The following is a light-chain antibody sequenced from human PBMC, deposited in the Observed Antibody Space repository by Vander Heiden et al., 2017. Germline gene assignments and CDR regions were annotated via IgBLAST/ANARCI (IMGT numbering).Light chain of an antibody. CDR1: SSDVGGYNY. CDR3: SSYTSSSTPCV. J-gene: IGLJ1*01. CDR2: EVS. V-gene: IGLV2-14*01. Sequence: QSALTQPASVSGSPGQSITISCPGTSSDVGGYNYVSWYQQHPGKAPKLMIYEVSNRPSGVSNRFSGSKSGNTASLTISGLQAEDEADYYCSSYTSSSTPCVFGTGTKVTVL.